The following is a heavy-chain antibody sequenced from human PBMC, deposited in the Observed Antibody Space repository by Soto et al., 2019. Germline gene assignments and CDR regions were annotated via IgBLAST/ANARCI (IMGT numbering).Heavy chain of an antibody. J-gene: IGHJ6*04. Sequence: ASVKVSGKVSGYTVTSYGISWVRQAPGQGLERMGWISAYNGNTNYAQKLQGRVTMTTDTSTSTAYMELRSLRSDDTAVYYCARENKGLIRLGELSLGYYYYGMDVWGKGTTVTVSS. CDR2: ISAYNGNT. CDR1: GYTVTSYG. CDR3: ARENKGLIRLGELSLGYYYYGMDV. D-gene: IGHD3-16*02. V-gene: IGHV1-18*04.